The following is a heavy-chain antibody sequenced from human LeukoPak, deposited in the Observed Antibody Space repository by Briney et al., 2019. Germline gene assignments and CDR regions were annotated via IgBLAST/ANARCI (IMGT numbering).Heavy chain of an antibody. CDR1: GFTFENYG. Sequence: GGSLRLSCAPSGFTFENYGIQWVRQAPGKGLEGVSLISYDGTKKWYADSVKGRFTISRDNSKNTLYLQMNSLTAEDTAVYFCARDRGSFSSGTSYYDYWGQGTLVTVSS. CDR3: ARDRGSFSSGTSYYDY. V-gene: IGHV3-33*01. D-gene: IGHD3-10*01. CDR2: ISYDGTKK. J-gene: IGHJ4*02.